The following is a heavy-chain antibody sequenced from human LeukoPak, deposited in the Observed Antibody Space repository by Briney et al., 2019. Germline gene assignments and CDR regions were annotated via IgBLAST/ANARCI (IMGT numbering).Heavy chain of an antibody. CDR1: GYTFRYHY. CDR2: IDSNSGGT. D-gene: IGHD4-17*01. V-gene: IGHV1-2*02. Sequence: ASVKVSCKASGYTFRYHYMHWVRQAPGQGLEWMGWIDSNSGGTNYAQNFQGRVTMTRDTSISTAYMELNRLRSDDTAVYYCARGMTTVTTGGKWGQGTLVTVSS. J-gene: IGHJ4*02. CDR3: ARGMTTVTTGGK.